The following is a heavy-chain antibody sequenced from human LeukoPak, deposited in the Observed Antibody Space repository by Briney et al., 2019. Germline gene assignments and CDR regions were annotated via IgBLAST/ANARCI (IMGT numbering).Heavy chain of an antibody. CDR3: ARSPSAARVDY. CDR1: GGSISSYY. D-gene: IGHD6-25*01. Sequence: PSETLSLTCTVSGGSISSYYWGWIRQPPGKGLEWIGYIYYSGSTNYNPSLKSRVTISLDTSKNQFSLRLSSVTAADTAVYYCARSPSAARVDYWGQGTLVTVSS. V-gene: IGHV4-59*01. J-gene: IGHJ4*02. CDR2: IYYSGST.